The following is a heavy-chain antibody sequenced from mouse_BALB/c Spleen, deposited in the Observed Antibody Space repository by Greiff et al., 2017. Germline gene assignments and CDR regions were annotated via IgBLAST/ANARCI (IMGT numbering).Heavy chain of an antibody. V-gene: IGHV5-6-5*01. CDR3: ARGDYYGSSYDFAY. Sequence: EVQLVESGGGLVKPGGSLKLSCAASGFTFSSYAMSWVRQTPEKRLEWVASISSGGSTYYPDSVKGRFTISRDNARNILYLQMSSLRSEDTAMYYCARGDYYGSSYDFAYWGQGTLVTVSA. CDR2: ISSGGST. D-gene: IGHD1-1*01. CDR1: GFTFSSYA. J-gene: IGHJ3*01.